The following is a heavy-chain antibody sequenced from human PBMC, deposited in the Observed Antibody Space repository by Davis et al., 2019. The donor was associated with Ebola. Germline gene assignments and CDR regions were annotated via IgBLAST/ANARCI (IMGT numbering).Heavy chain of an antibody. Sequence: ASVKVSCKASGYTFTSYYMHWVRQAPGQGLEWMGWISAYNGNTNYAQKLQGRVTMTTDTSTSTAYMELRSLRSDDTAVYYCARVEYCSSTSCLYYYYYGMDVWGQGTTVTVSS. D-gene: IGHD2-2*01. J-gene: IGHJ6*02. CDR2: ISAYNGNT. CDR3: ARVEYCSSTSCLYYYYYGMDV. V-gene: IGHV1-18*04. CDR1: GYTFTSYY.